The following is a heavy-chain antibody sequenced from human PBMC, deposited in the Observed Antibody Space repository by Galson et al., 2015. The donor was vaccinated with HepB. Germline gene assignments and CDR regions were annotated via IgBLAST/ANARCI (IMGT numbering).Heavy chain of an antibody. CDR2: IWYDGSNK. D-gene: IGHD2-21*01. Sequence: SLRLSCAASGFTFSSYGMHWVRQAPGKGLEWVAVIWYDGSNKYYADSVKGRFTISRDNSKNTLYLQMNSLRAEDTAVYYCARGFVDIAILLGTLDPLRSDAFDFWGQGTVVTVSS. CDR3: ARGFVDIAILLGTLDPLRSDAFDF. CDR1: GFTFSSYG. V-gene: IGHV3-33*01. J-gene: IGHJ3*01.